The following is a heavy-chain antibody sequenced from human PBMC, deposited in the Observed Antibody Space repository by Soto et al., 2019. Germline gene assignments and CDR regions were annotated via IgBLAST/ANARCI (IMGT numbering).Heavy chain of an antibody. J-gene: IGHJ6*02. CDR1: GGSFSGHY. Sequence: PSETLSLTCADDGGSFSGHYWSWIRQPPGKGLEWIGEINPSGRTNYSPSLKSRVTISADTSRSQFSLRLSSVTAADTAVFYCARGGITIYDYALDVWGQGTTVTVSS. V-gene: IGHV4-34*01. CDR3: ARGGITIYDYALDV. CDR2: INPSGRT. D-gene: IGHD3-3*01.